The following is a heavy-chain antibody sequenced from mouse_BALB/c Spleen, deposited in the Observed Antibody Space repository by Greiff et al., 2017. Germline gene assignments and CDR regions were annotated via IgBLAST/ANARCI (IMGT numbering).Heavy chain of an antibody. V-gene: IGHV1-7*01. J-gene: IGHJ1*01. CDR2: INPSTGYT. Sequence: VQLQQSGAELAKPGASVKMSCKASGYTFTSYWMHWVKQRPGQGLEWIGYINPSTGYTEYNQKFKDKATLTADKSSSTAYMQLSSLTSEDSAVYYCARSGNYPWYFDVWGAGTTVTVSS. CDR1: GYTFTSYW. D-gene: IGHD2-1*01. CDR3: ARSGNYPWYFDV.